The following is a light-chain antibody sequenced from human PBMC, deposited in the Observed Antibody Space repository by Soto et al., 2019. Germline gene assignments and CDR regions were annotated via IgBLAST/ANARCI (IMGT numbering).Light chain of an antibody. CDR2: GAS. CDR1: QSVSSNY. CDR3: QQYATLPRT. V-gene: IGKV3-20*01. Sequence: EIVLGQSPGTLTLSPGERATLSCRASQSVSSNYLAWYQQKPGQAPRLLIYGASSRATGIPDRFSGSGSGTDVTLTISRLEPEDFAVYYCQQYATLPRTFGQGTKVEI. J-gene: IGKJ1*01.